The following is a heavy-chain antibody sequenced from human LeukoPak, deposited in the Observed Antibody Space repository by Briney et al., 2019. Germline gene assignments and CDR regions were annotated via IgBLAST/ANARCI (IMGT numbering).Heavy chain of an antibody. D-gene: IGHD1-7*01. J-gene: IGHJ2*01. CDR3: ASSPPTGTTWYFDL. CDR2: ISSNGGST. V-gene: IGHV3-64*01. Sequence: GGSLRLSCAASGFTFSSYAMHWVRRAPGKGLEYVSGISSNGGSTYYANSVKGRFTISRDNSKNTLYLQMGSLRAEDMAVYYCASSPPTGTTWYFDLWGRGTLVTVSS. CDR1: GFTFSSYA.